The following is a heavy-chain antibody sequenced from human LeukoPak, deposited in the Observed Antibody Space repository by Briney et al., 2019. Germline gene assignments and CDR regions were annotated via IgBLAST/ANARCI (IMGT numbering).Heavy chain of an antibody. D-gene: IGHD3-22*01. CDR1: GGSISGYY. CDR2: TYDNGRF. Sequence: SETLSLTWTVSGGSISGYYWSWIRQPPGKGLEWIGYTYDNGRFNYNPSLKSRVTISIDTSKNRFSLRLRSVTAADTAVYYCARTGDSSGYAYYFDYWGQGTLVTVSS. CDR3: ARTGDSSGYAYYFDY. V-gene: IGHV4-59*01. J-gene: IGHJ4*02.